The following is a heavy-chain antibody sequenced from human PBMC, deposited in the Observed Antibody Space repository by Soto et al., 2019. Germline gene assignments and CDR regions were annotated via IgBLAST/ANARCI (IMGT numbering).Heavy chain of an antibody. V-gene: IGHV3-23*01. Sequence: EVQLLESGGGLVQPGGSLRLSCAASGFTFSSYAMSWVRQAPGKGLEWVSAISGSGVTTYYADSVKGRFTFSRDNSKNTLYLQMNSLGAEDTAVYYCAKTANGWFSAFDIWGQGTMVTVSS. J-gene: IGHJ3*02. D-gene: IGHD6-19*01. CDR2: ISGSGVTT. CDR1: GFTFSSYA. CDR3: AKTANGWFSAFDI.